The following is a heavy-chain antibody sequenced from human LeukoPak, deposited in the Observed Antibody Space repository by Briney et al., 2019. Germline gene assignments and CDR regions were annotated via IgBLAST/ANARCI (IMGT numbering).Heavy chain of an antibody. J-gene: IGHJ4*02. CDR3: ARGLMGYYDSSGYATYYFDY. V-gene: IGHV1-2*02. CDR1: GYTFTVYY. CDR2: INPNSGGT. Sequence: ASVKVSCKASGYTFTVYYMHWVRQAPGQGLEWMGWINPNSGGTNYAQKFQGRVTMTRDTSISTAYMELSRLRSDDTAVYYCARGLMGYYDSSGYATYYFDYWGQGNLVTVSS. D-gene: IGHD3-22*01.